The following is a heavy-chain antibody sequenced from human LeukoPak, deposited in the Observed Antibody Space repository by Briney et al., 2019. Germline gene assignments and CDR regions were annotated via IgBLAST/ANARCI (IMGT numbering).Heavy chain of an antibody. V-gene: IGHV3-23*01. J-gene: IGHJ4*02. D-gene: IGHD1-26*01. CDR3: AKDRSPQTIDY. CDR1: GFTFSSYA. Sequence: PGGSLRLSCAASGFTFSSYAMHWVRQAPGKGLEWVSGITNSGGTASYADSVKGQFTISRDNSKNTLYLQMNSLRAEDTAVYYCAKDRSPQTIDYWGQGTLVTVSS. CDR2: ITNSGGTA.